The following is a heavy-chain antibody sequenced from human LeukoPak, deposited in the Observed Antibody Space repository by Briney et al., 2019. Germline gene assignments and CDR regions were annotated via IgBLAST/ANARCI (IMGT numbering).Heavy chain of an antibody. CDR3: ARGGVYCAGDCVDY. V-gene: IGHV4-34*01. CDR2: INHSGST. CDR1: GGSFSGYY. Sequence: SETLSLTCAVYGGSFSGYYWSWIRQPPGKGLEWIGEINHSGSTNYNPSLKSRVTISVDTSKNQFPLKLSSVTAEDTAVYYCARGGVYCAGDCVDYWGQGTLVTVSS. D-gene: IGHD2-21*02. J-gene: IGHJ4*02.